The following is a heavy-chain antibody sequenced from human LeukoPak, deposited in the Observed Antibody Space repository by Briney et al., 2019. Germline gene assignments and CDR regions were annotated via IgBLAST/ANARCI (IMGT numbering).Heavy chain of an antibody. Sequence: GGSLRLSCVASGFTFSRYWMHWVRQAPGKGLEWVSLISGDGGSTYYADSVKGRFTISRDNSKNSLYLQMNSLRTEDTALYYCAKEPMGIQSYFDYWGQGTLVTVSS. CDR1: GFTFSRYW. CDR2: ISGDGGST. J-gene: IGHJ4*02. V-gene: IGHV3-43*02. D-gene: IGHD5-18*01. CDR3: AKEPMGIQSYFDY.